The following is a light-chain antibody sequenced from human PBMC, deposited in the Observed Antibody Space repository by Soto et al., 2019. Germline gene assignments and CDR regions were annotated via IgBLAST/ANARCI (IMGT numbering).Light chain of an antibody. V-gene: IGLV2-14*01. Sequence: QSALTQPASVSGSPGQSVTIPCTGTSSDVGGYNFVSWYQQHPGKAPKLIIYDVSNRPSGVSSRFSGSKSGNTASLSISGLHAEDEAHYDRRSFTGSRNYVFGPWAKLTVL. J-gene: IGLJ1*01. CDR1: SSDVGGYNF. CDR3: RSFTGSRNYV. CDR2: DVS.